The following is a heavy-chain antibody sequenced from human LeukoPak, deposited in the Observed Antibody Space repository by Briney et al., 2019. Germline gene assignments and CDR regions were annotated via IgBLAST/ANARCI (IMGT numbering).Heavy chain of an antibody. V-gene: IGHV1-8*01. Sequence: WASVKVSCKASGYTFTSYDITWVRQATGQGLEWMGWMSPDSGYTGHAQTFQGRVTLTRNTSVSTAFMELSSLRSEDTAVYYCEIYTGYDSFWGQGTLVTVSS. CDR1: GYTFTSYD. D-gene: IGHD5-12*01. CDR2: MSPDSGYT. CDR3: EIYTGYDSF. J-gene: IGHJ4*02.